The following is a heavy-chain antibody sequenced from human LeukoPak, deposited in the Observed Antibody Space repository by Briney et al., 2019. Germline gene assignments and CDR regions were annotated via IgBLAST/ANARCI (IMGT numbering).Heavy chain of an antibody. CDR2: INPNSGGT. CDR1: GYTFTGYY. CDR3: ARDLPIVATITVWEY. V-gene: IGHV1-2*02. J-gene: IGHJ4*02. Sequence: EASVKVSCKASGYTFTGYYMHWVRQAPGQGLEWMGWINPNSGGTNYAQKLQGRVTMTTDTSTSTAYMELRSLRSDDTAVYYCARDLPIVATITVWEYWGQGTLVTVSS. D-gene: IGHD5-12*01.